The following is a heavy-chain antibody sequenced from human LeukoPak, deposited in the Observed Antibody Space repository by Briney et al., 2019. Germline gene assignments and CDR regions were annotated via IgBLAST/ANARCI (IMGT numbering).Heavy chain of an antibody. V-gene: IGHV3-21*01. D-gene: IGHD3-22*01. CDR1: GFTFSTYS. CDR3: ARDYYDSSGYYHGGY. Sequence: GGSLRLSCAASGFTFSTYSMNWVRQAPGKGLEWVSSISSNNRYIYYADSVKGRFTISRDNAKNSLYLQMNSLRAEDTAMYYCARDYYDSSGYYHGGYWGQGTLVTVSS. CDR2: ISSNNRYI. J-gene: IGHJ4*02.